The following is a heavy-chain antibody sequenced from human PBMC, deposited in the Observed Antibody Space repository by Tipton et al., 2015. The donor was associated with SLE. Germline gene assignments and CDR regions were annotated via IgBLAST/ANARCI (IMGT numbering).Heavy chain of an antibody. D-gene: IGHD3-16*01. CDR2: IGIAGDT. CDR1: GSTLSTYD. Sequence: SLRLSCAASGSTLSTYDMHWVRQGTGKGLEWVSVIGIAGDTYYPDSVKGRFTISRENGKHSLHLQMNRLRSGDTAVYYCVRGQSATGEFDSWGQGPQVTVSS. V-gene: IGHV3-13*01. J-gene: IGHJ4*02. CDR3: VRGQSATGEFDS.